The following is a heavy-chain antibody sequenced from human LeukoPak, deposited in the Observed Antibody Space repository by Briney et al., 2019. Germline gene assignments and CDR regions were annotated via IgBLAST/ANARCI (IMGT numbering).Heavy chain of an antibody. CDR3: AREEERAAYFDY. J-gene: IGHJ4*02. CDR2: INHSGST. V-gene: IGHV4-34*01. D-gene: IGHD2-15*01. Sequence: PSETLSLTCAVYGGSFSRYYWSWIRQPPGKGLEWIGEINHSGSTNYNPSLKSRVTISVDTSKNQFSLKLSSVTAADTAVYYCAREEERAAYFDYWGQGTLVTVSS. CDR1: GGSFSRYY.